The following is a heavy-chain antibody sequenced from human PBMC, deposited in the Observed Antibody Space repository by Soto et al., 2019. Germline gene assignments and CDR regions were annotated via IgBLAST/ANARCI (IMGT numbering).Heavy chain of an antibody. J-gene: IGHJ4*02. CDR1: GGSISSSNW. V-gene: IGHV4-4*02. D-gene: IGHD1-26*01. CDR2: IYHSGTT. Sequence: SETLSLTCAVSGGSISSSNWWSWVRQPPGKGLEWIGEIYHSGTTNYNPSLKSRVTISVDKSKNQFSLKLSSVTAADTAVYYCARSNSGSCYEVFDYWGQGTLVTVSS. CDR3: ARSNSGSCYEVFDY.